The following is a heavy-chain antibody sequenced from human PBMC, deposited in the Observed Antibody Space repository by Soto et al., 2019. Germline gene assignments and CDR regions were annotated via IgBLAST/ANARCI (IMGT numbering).Heavy chain of an antibody. D-gene: IGHD3-3*01. CDR1: GGTFSSYA. J-gene: IGHJ5*02. CDR2: IIPIFGTA. CDR3: ARDHAPQFWSGYYPSVAYNWFDP. V-gene: IGHV1-69*13. Sequence: SVKVSCKASGGTFSSYAISWMRQAPGQGLEWMGGIIPIFGTANYAQKFQGRVTITADESTSTAYMELSSLRSEDTAVYYCARDHAPQFWSGYYPSVAYNWFDPWGQGTLVTVSS.